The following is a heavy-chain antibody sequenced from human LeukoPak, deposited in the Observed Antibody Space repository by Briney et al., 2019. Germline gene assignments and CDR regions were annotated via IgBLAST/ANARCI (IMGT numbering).Heavy chain of an antibody. D-gene: IGHD3-10*01. J-gene: IGHJ3*02. CDR3: ARHYYASDAFDI. Sequence: DSLKGRFTISRDNAKNSLYLQMNNLRAEDTAVYYCARHYYASDAFDIWGQGTMVTVSS. V-gene: IGHV3-7*01.